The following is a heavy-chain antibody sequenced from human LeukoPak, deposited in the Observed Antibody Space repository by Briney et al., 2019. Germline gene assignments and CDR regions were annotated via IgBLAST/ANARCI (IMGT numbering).Heavy chain of an antibody. D-gene: IGHD4-23*01. Sequence: GGSLRLSCAASGFTFSNFWMHWVRQTPGKGLVWVSRINSDGSSTSYADSVKGRFSISRDNAKNTLYLQMNSLRVEDTAVYYCARGRPHGNDYWGQGTLVTVSS. J-gene: IGHJ4*02. V-gene: IGHV3-74*01. CDR2: INSDGSST. CDR3: ARGRPHGNDY. CDR1: GFTFSNFW.